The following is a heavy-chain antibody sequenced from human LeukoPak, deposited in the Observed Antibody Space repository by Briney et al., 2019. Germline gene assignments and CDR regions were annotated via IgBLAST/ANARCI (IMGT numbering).Heavy chain of an antibody. Sequence: GASVKVSCKTSGYTFTNYGISWVRQAPGKGLEWMGGFDPEDGETIYAQKFQGRVTMTEDTSTDTAYMELSSLRSEDTAVYYCATSRDLYYDILTGYRADAFDIWGQGTMVTVSS. J-gene: IGHJ3*02. CDR3: ATSRDLYYDILTGYRADAFDI. CDR2: FDPEDGET. CDR1: GYTFTNYG. V-gene: IGHV1-24*01. D-gene: IGHD3-9*01.